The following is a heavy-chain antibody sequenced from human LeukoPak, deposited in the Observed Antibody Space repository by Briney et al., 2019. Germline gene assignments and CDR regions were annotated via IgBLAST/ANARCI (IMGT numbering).Heavy chain of an antibody. CDR2: ISAYNGNT. CDR3: ARYSRIAVAGTSVN. Sequence: ASVKVSCKASGYTFTSYGIGWVRQAPGQGLEWMGWISAYNGNTNYAQKLQGRVTMTTDTSTSTAYMELRSPRSDDTAVYYCARYSRIAVAGTSVNWGQGTLVTVSS. V-gene: IGHV1-18*01. D-gene: IGHD6-19*01. J-gene: IGHJ4*02. CDR1: GYTFTSYG.